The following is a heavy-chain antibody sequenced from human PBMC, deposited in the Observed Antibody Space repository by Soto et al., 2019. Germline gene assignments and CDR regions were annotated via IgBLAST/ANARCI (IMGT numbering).Heavy chain of an antibody. V-gene: IGHV1-18*01. CDR3: ARAYRGYSYGPQGYYYYGMDV. D-gene: IGHD5-18*01. Sequence: QVQLVQSGAEVKKPGASVKVSCKASGYTFTSYGISWVRQAPGQGLEWMGWISAYNGNTNYAQKLQGRVTMTTDTSTSTAYMELRSLRSDDTAVYYCARAYRGYSYGPQGYYYYGMDVWGQGTTVTVSS. CDR1: GYTFTSYG. CDR2: ISAYNGNT. J-gene: IGHJ6*02.